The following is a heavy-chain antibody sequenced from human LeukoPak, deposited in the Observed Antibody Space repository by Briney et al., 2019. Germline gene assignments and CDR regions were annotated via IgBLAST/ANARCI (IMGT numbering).Heavy chain of an antibody. Sequence: GGSLRLSCAASGFTFTNYWMHWVRRDPGKGLVWVSRINSDGSSTSYADSVKGRFTISRDNAKNTLYLQMNSLRAEDTAVYYCARAIDRGFGSGFDPWGQGTLVTVSS. V-gene: IGHV3-74*01. CDR2: INSDGSST. CDR1: GFTFTNYW. J-gene: IGHJ5*02. D-gene: IGHD3-10*01. CDR3: ARAIDRGFGSGFDP.